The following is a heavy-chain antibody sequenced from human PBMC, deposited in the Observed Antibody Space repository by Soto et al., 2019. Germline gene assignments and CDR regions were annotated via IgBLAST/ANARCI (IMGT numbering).Heavy chain of an antibody. CDR1: GGSINNHY. J-gene: IGHJ4*02. CDR2: IYYTGST. CDR3: ARANWYSEY. V-gene: IGHV4-59*11. Sequence: QVHLQESGPGLVKPSETLSLTCTVSGGSINNHYWSWIRQPPGEGLEWIGYIYYTGSTNYNPSLKSRVPMSVDTSKNQFSLILASLTAADTAIYYCARANWYSEYWGQGTLVTVSS. D-gene: IGHD7-27*01.